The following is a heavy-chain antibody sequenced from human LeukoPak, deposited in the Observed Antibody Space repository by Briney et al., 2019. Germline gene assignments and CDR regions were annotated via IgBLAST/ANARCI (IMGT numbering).Heavy chain of an antibody. CDR1: GGSISSNSYY. CDR2: IYYSGST. V-gene: IGHV4-39*01. D-gene: IGHD1-26*01. CDR3: ARFSIVGASDY. Sequence: SETLSLTCTVSGGSISSNSYYWRWIRQPPGKGLEWIVSIYYSGSTYYNPSLKSRVTISVDTSKNQFSLKLSAVTGADTAVYCCARFSIVGASDYWGQGSLVSVCS. J-gene: IGHJ4*02.